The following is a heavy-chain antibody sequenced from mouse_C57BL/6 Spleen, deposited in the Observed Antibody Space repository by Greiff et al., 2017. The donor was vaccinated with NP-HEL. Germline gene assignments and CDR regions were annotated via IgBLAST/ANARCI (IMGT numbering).Heavy chain of an antibody. CDR3: ARSPANWDKAWFAY. V-gene: IGHV1-55*01. D-gene: IGHD4-1*01. Sequence: VQLQQSGAELVKPGASVKMSCKASGYTFTSYWITWVKQRPGQGLEWIGDIYPGSGSTNYNEKFKSKATLTVDTSSSTAYMQLSSLTSEDSAVYYCARSPANWDKAWFAYWGQGTLVTVSA. CDR1: GYTFTSYW. J-gene: IGHJ3*01. CDR2: IYPGSGST.